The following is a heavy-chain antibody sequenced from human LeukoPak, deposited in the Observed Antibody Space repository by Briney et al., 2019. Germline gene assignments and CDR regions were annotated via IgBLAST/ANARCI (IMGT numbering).Heavy chain of an antibody. CDR1: GFTFSTST. Sequence: PGGSLRLSCAASGFTFSTSTMNWVRQAPGEGLEWVSYISSGSSIIYYADSVKGRFTISRDNAKNSLYLQMSSLRDEDTAVYYCAREPFDYWGQGILVTVS. CDR2: ISSGSSII. J-gene: IGHJ4*02. CDR3: AREPFDY. V-gene: IGHV3-48*02.